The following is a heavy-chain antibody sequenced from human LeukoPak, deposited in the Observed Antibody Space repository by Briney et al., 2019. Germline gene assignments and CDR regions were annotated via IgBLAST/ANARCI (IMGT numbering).Heavy chain of an antibody. D-gene: IGHD1-26*01. CDR1: GGSISSGGYY. J-gene: IGHJ3*02. CDR2: IYYSGST. CDR3: ARSWDFPDAFDI. V-gene: IGHV4-31*03. Sequence: SETLSLTYTVSGGSISSGGYYWSWIRQHPGKGLEWIGYIYYSGSTYYNPSLKSRVTISVDTSKNQFSLKLSSVTAADTAVYYCARSWDFPDAFDIWGQGTMVTVSS.